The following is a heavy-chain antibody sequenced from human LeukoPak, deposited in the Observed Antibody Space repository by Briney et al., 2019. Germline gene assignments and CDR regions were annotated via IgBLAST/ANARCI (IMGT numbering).Heavy chain of an antibody. D-gene: IGHD1-26*01. CDR3: AKAPKYSGSYAFDY. J-gene: IGHJ4*02. CDR2: ISGSGGST. V-gene: IGHV3-23*01. Sequence: GGSLRLSCAASGFTFSSYAMNWVRQAPGKGLEWVSAISGSGGSTYHADSVKGRFTISRDNSKNTLYLQMNSLRAEDTAVYYCAKAPKYSGSYAFDYWGQGTLVTVSS. CDR1: GFTFSSYA.